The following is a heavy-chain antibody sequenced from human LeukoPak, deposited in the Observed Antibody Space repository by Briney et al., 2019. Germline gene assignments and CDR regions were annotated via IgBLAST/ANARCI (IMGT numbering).Heavy chain of an antibody. CDR2: ISSSSSYI. CDR1: GFTFSSYS. J-gene: IGHJ4*02. CDR3: ARTSSVTTTPSFDS. Sequence: GGSLRLSCAASGFTFSSYSMNWVRQAPGKGLEWVSSISSSSSYIYYPDSVKGRFTISRDNAKNSLYLQMNSLRAEDTAVYYCARTSSVTTTPSFDSWGQGTLVTVSS. D-gene: IGHD4-17*01. V-gene: IGHV3-21*01.